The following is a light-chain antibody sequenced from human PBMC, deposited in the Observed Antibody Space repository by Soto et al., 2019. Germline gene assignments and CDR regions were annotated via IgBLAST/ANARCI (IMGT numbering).Light chain of an antibody. J-gene: IGLJ2*01. V-gene: IGLV1-40*01. Sequence: QSVLTQPPSVSGARGQRVTISCTGSSSNIGEGYDVHWYQQLPGTAPKLLIYGNSNRPSGVPDRFSGSKSGTSASLAITGLQAEDEADCYCQSYDSSLSRVFGGGTKLSVL. CDR1: SSNIGEGYD. CDR2: GNS. CDR3: QSYDSSLSRV.